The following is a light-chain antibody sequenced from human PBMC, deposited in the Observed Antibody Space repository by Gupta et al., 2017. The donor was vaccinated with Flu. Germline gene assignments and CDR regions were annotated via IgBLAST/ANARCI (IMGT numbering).Light chain of an antibody. V-gene: IGKV1-5*03. J-gene: IGKJ4*01. CDR1: QSISSC. Sequence: DIQMTQSPSTLSASVGDRVTITCRASQSISSCLAWYQQKPGTAPKLLIYKASKVEIGVPSRFSGSGSGKEFTLTSSGPQDDDFANYYCQHDNSYVTFGGGTKVEIK. CDR2: KAS. CDR3: QHDNSYVT.